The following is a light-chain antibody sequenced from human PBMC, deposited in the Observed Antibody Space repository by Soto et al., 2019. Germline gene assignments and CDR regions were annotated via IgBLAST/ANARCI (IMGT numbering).Light chain of an antibody. CDR2: GAS. CDR3: QQHETSPPT. J-gene: IGKJ3*01. Sequence: EIVFTQSPAPLSLSPGERATPSCRASQSLSSSYLVWYQQKPGQAPRLLIYGASSRATGIPDRFSGSGSGTDFTLTISRLESEDFAVYYCQQHETSPPTFGPGTKGGYQ. CDR1: QSLSSSY. V-gene: IGKV3-20*01.